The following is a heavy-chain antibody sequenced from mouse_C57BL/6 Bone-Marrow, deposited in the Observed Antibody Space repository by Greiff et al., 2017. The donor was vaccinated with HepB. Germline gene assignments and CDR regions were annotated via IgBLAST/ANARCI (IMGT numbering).Heavy chain of an antibody. J-gene: IGHJ4*01. CDR2: IHPNSGST. Sequence: QVQLKQPGAELVKPGASVKLSCKASGYTFTSYWMHWVKQRPGQGLEWIGMIHPNSGSTNYNEKFKSKATLTVDKSSSTAYMQLSSLTSEDSAVYYCATTVTSYAMDYWGQGTSVTVSS. D-gene: IGHD1-1*01. CDR1: GYTFTSYW. V-gene: IGHV1-64*01. CDR3: ATTVTSYAMDY.